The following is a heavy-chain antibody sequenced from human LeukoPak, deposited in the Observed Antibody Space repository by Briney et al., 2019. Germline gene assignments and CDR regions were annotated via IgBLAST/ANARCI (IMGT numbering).Heavy chain of an antibody. CDR3: VRRPEAGDY. CDR1: GFTFSDYY. Sequence: GGSLRLSCAASGFTFSDYYMTWIRQAPGKGLEWVSYISFSSSYTNYADSVKGRFTISRDNAKNSPYLQMNNLRAEDTAVYYCVRRPEAGDYWGQGTLVTVSS. D-gene: IGHD6-13*01. V-gene: IGHV3-11*03. J-gene: IGHJ4*02. CDR2: ISFSSSYT.